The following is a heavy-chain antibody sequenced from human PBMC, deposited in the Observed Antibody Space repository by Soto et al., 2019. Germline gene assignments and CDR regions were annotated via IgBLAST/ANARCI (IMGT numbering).Heavy chain of an antibody. CDR3: ARGQGTRENWFDP. Sequence: PGGSKRLPCAASGFSVGCSYRHLFRQSPQKGLEWISVIYPDDNTYYAESVRGRFTLSKDSSRNTVSLQMNSLRAEDTAVYYCARGQGTRENWFDPWGQGTLVTV. CDR2: IYPDDNT. D-gene: IGHD3-10*01. CDR1: GFSVGCSY. J-gene: IGHJ5*02. V-gene: IGHV3-53*01.